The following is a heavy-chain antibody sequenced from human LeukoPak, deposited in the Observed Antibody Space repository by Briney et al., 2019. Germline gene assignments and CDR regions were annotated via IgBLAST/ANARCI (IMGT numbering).Heavy chain of an antibody. J-gene: IGHJ5*02. CDR1: GGSISSSSYY. V-gene: IGHV4-39*01. Sequence: PSETLSLTCTVSGGSISSSSYYWGWIRQPPGKGLEWIGSIYYSGSTSYNPSLKSRVTISVDTSKNQFSLKLSSVTAADTAVYYCARNSSGGWFDPWGQGTLATVSS. CDR2: IYYSGST. CDR3: ARNSSGGWFDP. D-gene: IGHD6-19*01.